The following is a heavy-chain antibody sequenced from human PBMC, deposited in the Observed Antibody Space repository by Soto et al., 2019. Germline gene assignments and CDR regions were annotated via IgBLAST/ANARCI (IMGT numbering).Heavy chain of an antibody. D-gene: IGHD2-15*01. V-gene: IGHV3-23*01. J-gene: IGHJ4*02. CDR3: GKSFIVGGGSFDY. CDR2: ISGSGGST. CDR1: GFTFSSYA. Sequence: PGGSLRLSCAASGFTFSSYAMSWVRQAPGKGLEWVLAISGSGGSTYYADSVKGRFTISRDNSKNTLYLQMNSLRAEDTAVYYCGKSFIVGGGSFDYWGQGTLVTVSS.